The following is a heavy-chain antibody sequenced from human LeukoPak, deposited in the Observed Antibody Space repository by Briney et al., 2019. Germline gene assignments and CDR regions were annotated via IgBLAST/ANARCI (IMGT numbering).Heavy chain of an antibody. J-gene: IGHJ3*02. V-gene: IGHV4-30-2*03. D-gene: IGHD3-22*01. CDR3: VGHSSGYRLGRFDI. CDR1: SGSITSDGYS. Sequence: SQTLSLTCTVSSGSITSDGYSWSWIRQLPGKGLEWIGSIYYSGSTYYNPSLKSRVTISVDTSKNQFSLELSSVAAADTAVYYCVGHSSGYRLGRFDIWGQGTMVTVSS. CDR2: IYYSGST.